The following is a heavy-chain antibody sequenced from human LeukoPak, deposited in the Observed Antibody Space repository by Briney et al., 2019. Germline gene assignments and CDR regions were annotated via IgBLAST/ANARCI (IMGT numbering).Heavy chain of an antibody. CDR3: AKGAGDSAYYAMDV. V-gene: IGHV3-23*01. CDR1: GFTFSSYA. D-gene: IGHD2-21*01. J-gene: IGHJ6*02. Sequence: GGSLRLSCAASGFTFSSYAMSWVRQAPGKGLEWVSSISGSGRSTYYADSVKGRFTISRDNSENKLSLQMNSLRAEDTDVYYCAKGAGDSAYYAMDVWGQGTTATVSS. CDR2: ISGSGRST.